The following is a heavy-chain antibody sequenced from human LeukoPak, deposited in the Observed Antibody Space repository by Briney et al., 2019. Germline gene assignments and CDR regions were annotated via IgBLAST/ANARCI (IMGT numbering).Heavy chain of an antibody. CDR2: IYYSGST. CDR3: ARLGRKSSSGWYFLPWFDP. Sequence: SETLSLTCTVSGGSISSSSYYWGWIRQPPGKGLEWIGSIYYSGSTYYNPSLKSRVTISVDTSKNQFSLKLSSVTAADTAVYYCARLGRKSSSGWYFLPWFDPWGQGTLVTVSS. D-gene: IGHD6-19*01. V-gene: IGHV4-39*01. J-gene: IGHJ5*02. CDR1: GGSISSSSYY.